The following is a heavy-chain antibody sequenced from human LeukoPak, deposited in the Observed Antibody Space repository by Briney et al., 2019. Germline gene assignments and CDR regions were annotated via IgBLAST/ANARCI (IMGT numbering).Heavy chain of an antibody. CDR3: ARVPSGKGWNYYYYGMDV. D-gene: IGHD1-1*01. Sequence: PGGSLRLSCATSGFIFSGHWMTWVRQAPGKGLEWVANIKQDGSEKYYVDSVKGRFTISRDNAKNSLYLQMNSLRADDTAVYYCARVPSGKGWNYYYYGMDVWGKGTTVTVSS. J-gene: IGHJ6*04. CDR1: GFIFSGHW. V-gene: IGHV3-7*03. CDR2: IKQDGSEK.